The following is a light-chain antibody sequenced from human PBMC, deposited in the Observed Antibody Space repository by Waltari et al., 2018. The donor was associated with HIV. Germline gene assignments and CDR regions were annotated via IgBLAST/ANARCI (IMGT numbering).Light chain of an antibody. Sequence: DIQMTQFPSTVSASVGDTVTLSCRASAGISFHLPWYRQRPGEGPCLLIYDASRLETGVPSRFSGRQSGTNSTLTISDLQPEDFATYFCQHAHSFPHTFGGGTRLEV. J-gene: IGKJ4*01. V-gene: IGKV1-12*01. CDR2: DAS. CDR3: QHAHSFPHT. CDR1: AGISFH.